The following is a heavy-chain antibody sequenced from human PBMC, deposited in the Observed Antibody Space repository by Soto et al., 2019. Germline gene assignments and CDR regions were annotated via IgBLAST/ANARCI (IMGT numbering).Heavy chain of an antibody. Sequence: GGSLRLSCAASGFTFDDYAMHWVRQAPGKGLEWVSGISWNSGSIGYADSVKGRFTISRDNAKNSLYLQMNSLRAEDTALYYCAKVTLNSSGWDVGDAFDIWGQGTMVTVSS. CDR1: GFTFDDYA. CDR2: ISWNSGSI. CDR3: AKVTLNSSGWDVGDAFDI. J-gene: IGHJ3*02. V-gene: IGHV3-9*01. D-gene: IGHD6-19*01.